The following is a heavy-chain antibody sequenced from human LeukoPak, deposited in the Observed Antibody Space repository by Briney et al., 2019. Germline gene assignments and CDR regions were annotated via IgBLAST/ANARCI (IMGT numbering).Heavy chain of an antibody. CDR1: GYTFTSYG. Sequence: GASVKVSCKASGYTFTSYGISWVRQAPGQGLEWMGWISAYNGNTNYAQKLQGRVTMTTDTSTSTAYMELKSLRSDDTAVYYCARDIVVVPAAIPNWFDPWGQGTLVTVSS. D-gene: IGHD2-2*01. CDR3: ARDIVVVPAAIPNWFDP. V-gene: IGHV1-18*04. J-gene: IGHJ5*02. CDR2: ISAYNGNT.